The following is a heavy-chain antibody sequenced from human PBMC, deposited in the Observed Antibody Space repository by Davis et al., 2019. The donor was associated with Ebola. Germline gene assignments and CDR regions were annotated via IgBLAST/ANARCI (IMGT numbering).Heavy chain of an antibody. V-gene: IGHV3-7*01. CDR1: GFTFNTFW. J-gene: IGHJ4*02. CDR3: GRGVSWAADY. D-gene: IGHD6-13*01. CDR2: IKQDGSDK. Sequence: GESLKISCAASGFTFNTFWMNWVRQAAGKGLEWVANIKQDGSDKYYVDSVKGRFTISRDNVKNSLYLQINSLRSDDTAVYYCGRGVSWAADYGGQGTLVTVSS.